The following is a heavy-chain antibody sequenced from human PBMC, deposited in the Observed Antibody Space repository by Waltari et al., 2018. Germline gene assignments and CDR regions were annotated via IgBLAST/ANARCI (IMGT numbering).Heavy chain of an antibody. V-gene: IGHV1-2*06. D-gene: IGHD2-21*01. J-gene: IGHJ4*02. CDR1: GYTFTGYY. CDR3: ARGADCGGDCYSSY. CDR2: INPNSGGT. Sequence: QVQLVQSGAEVKKPGASVKVSCKASGYTFTGYYMHWVRQAPGQGLEGVGRINPNSGGTNYAQKLQGRVTMTRDTSISTAYMELSRLRSDDTAVYYCARGADCGGDCYSSYWGQGTLVTVSS.